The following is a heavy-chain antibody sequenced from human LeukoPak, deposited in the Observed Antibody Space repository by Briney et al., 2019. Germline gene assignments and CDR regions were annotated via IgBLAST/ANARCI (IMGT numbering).Heavy chain of an antibody. CDR2: INHSGST. J-gene: IGHJ4*02. CDR1: GGSFSGYY. CDR3: ARGDPDTAMVTGPLDY. Sequence: SETLSLTCAVYGGSFSGYYWSWLRQPPGKGLEWIGEINHSGSTNYNPSLKSRVTISVDTSKNQFSLKLSPVTAEDTAVYYCARGDPDTAMVTGPLDYWGQGTLVTVSS. D-gene: IGHD5-18*01. V-gene: IGHV4-34*01.